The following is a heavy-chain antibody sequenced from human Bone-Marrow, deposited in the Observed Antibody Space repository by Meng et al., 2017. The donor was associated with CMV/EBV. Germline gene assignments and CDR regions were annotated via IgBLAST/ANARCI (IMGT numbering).Heavy chain of an antibody. D-gene: IGHD1-1*01. V-gene: IGHV3-21*01. CDR3: AREVLIQLSWLGY. Sequence: GESLKISCAASGFTFSSYSMNWVRQAPGKGLEWVSSISSSSSYIYYADSVKGRFTISRDNAKNSLYLQMNSLRAEDTAVYYCAREVLIQLSWLGYWGQGTLVTVSS. CDR1: GFTFSSYS. J-gene: IGHJ4*02. CDR2: ISSSSSYI.